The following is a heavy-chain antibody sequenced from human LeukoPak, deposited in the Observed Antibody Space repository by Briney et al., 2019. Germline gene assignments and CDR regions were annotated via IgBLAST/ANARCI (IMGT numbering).Heavy chain of an antibody. V-gene: IGHV4-34*01. Sequence: PSETLSLTCAVYGGSFSGYYWSWIRQPPGKGLEWIGEINHSGSTYYNPSLKSRVTISVDTSKNQFSLKLSSVTAADTAVYYCARQVVVVAATYDYWGQGTLVTVSS. CDR2: INHSGST. D-gene: IGHD2-15*01. CDR3: ARQVVVVAATYDY. J-gene: IGHJ4*02. CDR1: GGSFSGYY.